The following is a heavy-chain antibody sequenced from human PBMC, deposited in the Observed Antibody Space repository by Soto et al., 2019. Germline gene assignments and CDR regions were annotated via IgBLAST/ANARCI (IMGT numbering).Heavy chain of an antibody. CDR1: GGSISSSSYY. CDR2: IYYSGST. CDR3: ARQPYYDVFGGGNWFDP. V-gene: IGHV4-39*01. J-gene: IGHJ5*02. D-gene: IGHD3-9*01. Sequence: PSETLSLTCTVSGGSISSSSYYWGWIRQPPGKGLEWIGSIYYSGSTYYNPSLKSRVTISVDTSKNQFSLKLSSVTAADTAVYYCARQPYYDVFGGGNWFDPWGQGTLVTVSS.